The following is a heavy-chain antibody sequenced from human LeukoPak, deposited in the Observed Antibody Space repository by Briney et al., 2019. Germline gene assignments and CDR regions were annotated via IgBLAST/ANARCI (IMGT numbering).Heavy chain of an antibody. CDR3: ARDLVTVTKGFDV. V-gene: IGHV4-59*11. D-gene: IGHD4-17*01. CDR1: GDSFSSHY. CDR2: ISHIGRT. Sequence: SETLSLTCAVSGDSFSSHYWTWIRQSPGTGLEWIGYISHIGRTNYNPSLKSRVTISIDTSKNQFFLKLRSMTAADTAVYYCARDLVTVTKGFDVWGQGTMVSVSS. J-gene: IGHJ3*01.